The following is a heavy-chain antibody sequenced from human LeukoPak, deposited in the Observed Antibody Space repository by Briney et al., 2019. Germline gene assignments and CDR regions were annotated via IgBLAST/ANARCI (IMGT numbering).Heavy chain of an antibody. CDR1: GLIFSSHE. J-gene: IGHJ4*02. CDR3: ASSFFILDY. CDR2: IRSSGTTI. D-gene: IGHD3-16*02. V-gene: IGHV3-48*03. Sequence: GGSLRLFRAASGLIFSSHEIKWVREAPGKGWAWVSYIRSSGTTIYYAESVKGRFTVSRDNAKNSVYLQMNSLRAEDTAFYYWASSFFILDYWGRGTLVIVSS.